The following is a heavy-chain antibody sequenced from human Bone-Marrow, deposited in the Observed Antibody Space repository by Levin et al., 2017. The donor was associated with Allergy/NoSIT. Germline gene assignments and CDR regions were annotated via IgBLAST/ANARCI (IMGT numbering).Heavy chain of an antibody. D-gene: IGHD4-17*01. CDR1: GFTFGSYG. V-gene: IGHV3-33*01. J-gene: IGHJ4*02. CDR2: IWFDGSDK. Sequence: TLKISCEVSGFTFGSYGMHWVRQAPGKGLEWVAYIWFDGSDKYYAESVKGRFTISRDSSKNTVYLQMNSLRADDTATYYCVRRGDYDNYFEYWGRGTLVTVSS. CDR3: VRRGDYDNYFEY.